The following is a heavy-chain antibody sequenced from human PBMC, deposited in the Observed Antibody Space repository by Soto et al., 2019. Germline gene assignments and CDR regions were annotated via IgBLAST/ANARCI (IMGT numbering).Heavy chain of an antibody. CDR1: GFTFSSYA. Sequence: PGGSLRLSXAASGFTFSSYAVTWVRQAPGRGLEWVSSIAGSGISTFYSDSVKGRFAISRDNSNNTVYLQMSGLRAEDTAVYYCARDLSSGVLRNWFDPWGQGTLVTVSS. V-gene: IGHV3-23*01. D-gene: IGHD6-19*01. J-gene: IGHJ5*02. CDR2: IAGSGIST. CDR3: ARDLSSGVLRNWFDP.